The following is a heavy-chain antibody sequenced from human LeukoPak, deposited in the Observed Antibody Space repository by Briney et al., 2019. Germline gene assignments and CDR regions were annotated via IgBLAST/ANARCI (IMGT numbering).Heavy chain of an antibody. D-gene: IGHD6-13*01. CDR2: ISGSGGST. V-gene: IGHV3-23*01. CDR3: ASPGAAAANGMDV. J-gene: IGHJ6*02. Sequence: GGSLRLSCAASGFTFSSYAMSWARQAPGKGLEWVSGISGSGGSTYYADSVKGRFTISRDNSKNTLYLQMNSLRAEDTAVYYCASPGAAAANGMDVWGQGTTVTVSS. CDR1: GFTFSSYA.